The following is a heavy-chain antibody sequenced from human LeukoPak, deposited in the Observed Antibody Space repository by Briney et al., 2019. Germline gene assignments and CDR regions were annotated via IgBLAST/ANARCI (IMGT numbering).Heavy chain of an antibody. CDR3: ASGSN. CDR1: GGSISNNY. CDR2: IYSGGTT. Sequence: PSETLSLTCTVSGGSISNNYWNWIRQPPGKGLEWIGYIYSGGTTSHNPSLKSRISIPVDTSKNQFSLRLSSVTAADTAVYYCASGSNWGQGILVTVSS. D-gene: IGHD1-26*01. J-gene: IGHJ4*02. V-gene: IGHV4-59*01.